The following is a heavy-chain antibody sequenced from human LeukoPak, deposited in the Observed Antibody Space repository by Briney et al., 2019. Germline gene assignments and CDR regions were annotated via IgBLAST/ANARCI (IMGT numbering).Heavy chain of an antibody. CDR1: GGSISSSNW. D-gene: IGHD2-15*01. CDR2: IYHSGST. Sequence: SETLSLTCAVSGGSISSSNWWSWVRQPPGKGLEWIGEIYHSGSTNYNPSLKSRVTISVDKSKNQFSLKLSSVTAADTAVYYCARLEDRSKAAFDYWGQGTLVTVSS. V-gene: IGHV4-4*02. J-gene: IGHJ4*02. CDR3: ARLEDRSKAAFDY.